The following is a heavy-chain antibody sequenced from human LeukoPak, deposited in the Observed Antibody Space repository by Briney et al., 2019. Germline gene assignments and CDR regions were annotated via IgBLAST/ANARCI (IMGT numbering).Heavy chain of an antibody. D-gene: IGHD3-9*01. CDR3: ATPFYDILTGYYRYYFDY. CDR1: GYTLTELS. J-gene: IGHJ4*02. CDR2: SDPEDGET. Sequence: ASVKVSCKVSGYTLTELSMHWVRQAPGKGLEWMGGSDPEDGETIYAQKFQGRVTMTEDTSTDTAYMELSSLRSEDTAVYYCATPFYDILTGYYRYYFDYWGQGTLVTVSS. V-gene: IGHV1-24*01.